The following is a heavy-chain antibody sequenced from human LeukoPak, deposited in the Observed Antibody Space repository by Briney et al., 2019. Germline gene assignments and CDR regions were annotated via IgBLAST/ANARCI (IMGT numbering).Heavy chain of an antibody. CDR3: ASSALAVAGAFDY. J-gene: IGHJ4*02. CDR2: IYSGGST. CDR1: GFTVSNNY. D-gene: IGHD6-19*01. V-gene: IGHV3-66*01. Sequence: RPGGSLRLSCAASGFTVSNNYMSWVRQDPGKGLEWVSVIYSGGSTYYADSVKGRFTISRDNSKNTLYLQMNSLRAEDTAVYYCASSALAVAGAFDYWGQGTLVTVSS.